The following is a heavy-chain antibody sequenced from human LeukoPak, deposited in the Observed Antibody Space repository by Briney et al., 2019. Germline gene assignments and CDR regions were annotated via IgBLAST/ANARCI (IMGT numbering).Heavy chain of an antibody. D-gene: IGHD4-17*01. CDR3: ARDSDGDYVLDY. CDR1: GFTFSSYA. J-gene: IGHJ4*02. Sequence: GGSLRLSCAASGFTFSSYAMHWVRQAPGKGLEWVAVISYDGSNKYYADSVKGRFTISRDYSKNTLYLQMNSLRAGDTAVYYCARDSDGDYVLDYWGQGTLVTVSS. CDR2: ISYDGSNK. V-gene: IGHV3-30-3*01.